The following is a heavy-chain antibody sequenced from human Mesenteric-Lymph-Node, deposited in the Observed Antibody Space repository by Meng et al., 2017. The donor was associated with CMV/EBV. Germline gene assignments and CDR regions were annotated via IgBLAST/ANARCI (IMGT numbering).Heavy chain of an antibody. J-gene: IGHJ4*02. CDR3: ARHQRWLKSEGGFNY. CDR2: INHSGST. CDR1: GGSFSGYS. Sequence: QGQLQHWGAGLLKPSETLALTCAGYGGSFSGYSWSWIRQPPGKGLEWIGEINHSGSTNYNPSLKSRVTISVDTSKNQFSLKLSSVTAADTAVYYCARHQRWLKSEGGFNYWGQGTLVTVSS. D-gene: IGHD4-23*01. V-gene: IGHV4-34*01.